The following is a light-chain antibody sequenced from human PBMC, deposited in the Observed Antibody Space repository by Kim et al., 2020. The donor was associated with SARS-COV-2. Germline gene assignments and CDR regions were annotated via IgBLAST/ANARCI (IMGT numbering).Light chain of an antibody. J-gene: IGKJ1*01. V-gene: IGKV3-15*01. CDR1: QSISDA. Sequence: EIVMTQSPATLSVSPGETATLSCRASQSISDALAWYQQRPGQAPRLLIYRASTRATGIPARFTGSGSGTDSTLTISGLQSEDSAVFYCQQFSAWPRTFGQGTKVDIK. CDR3: QQFSAWPRT. CDR2: RAS.